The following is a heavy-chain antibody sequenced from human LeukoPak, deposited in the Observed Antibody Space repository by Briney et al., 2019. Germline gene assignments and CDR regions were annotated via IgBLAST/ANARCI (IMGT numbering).Heavy chain of an antibody. J-gene: IGHJ4*02. V-gene: IGHV4-31*11. CDR2: IYYSGST. Sequence: PSETLSLTCAVYGGSFSGYYWSWIRQHPGKGLEWIGYIYYSGSTYYNPSLKSRVTISVDTSKNQFSLKLSSVTAADTAVYYCARDHVRTLSGFDYWGQGTLVTVSS. CDR1: GGSFSGYY. D-gene: IGHD3-10*01. CDR3: ARDHVRTLSGFDY.